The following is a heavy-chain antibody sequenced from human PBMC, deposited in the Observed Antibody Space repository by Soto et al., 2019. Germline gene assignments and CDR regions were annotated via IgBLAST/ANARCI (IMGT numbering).Heavy chain of an antibody. V-gene: IGHV4-39*01. CDR2: IYYSGST. Sequence: QLQLQESGPGLVKPSETLSLTCTVSGGSISSSSYYWGWIRQPPGKGLEWIGSIYYSGSTYYNPSLKSRVTISVDTSKNQFSLKLSSVTAADTAVYYCARREGESRKLRYFDWSFDPWGQGTLVTVSS. CDR1: GGSISSSSYY. CDR3: ARREGESRKLRYFDWSFDP. D-gene: IGHD3-9*01. J-gene: IGHJ5*02.